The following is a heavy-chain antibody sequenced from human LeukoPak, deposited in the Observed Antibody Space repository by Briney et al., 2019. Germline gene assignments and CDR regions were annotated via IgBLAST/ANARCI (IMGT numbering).Heavy chain of an antibody. CDR3: ASSRPFGVWGYYMDV. J-gene: IGHJ6*03. V-gene: IGHV3-21*01. CDR1: GFTFSSYS. Sequence: GGSLRLSCAASGFTFSSYSMNWVRQAPGKGLEWVSSISSSSSYIYYADSVKGRFTISRDNAKNSVYLQMNSLRAEDTAVYYCASSRPFGVWGYYMDVWGKGTTVTVSS. D-gene: IGHD3-10*01. CDR2: ISSSSSYI.